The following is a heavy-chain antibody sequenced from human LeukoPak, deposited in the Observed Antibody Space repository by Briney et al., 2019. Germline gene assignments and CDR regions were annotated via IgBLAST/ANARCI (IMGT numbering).Heavy chain of an antibody. J-gene: IGHJ6*03. D-gene: IGHD4-17*01. V-gene: IGHV4-39*01. Sequence: SETLSLTCTVSGGSISSSSYYWGWIRQPPGKGLEWIGSIYYSGSTYYNPSLKSRVTISVDTSKNQFSLKLSSVTAADTAVYYCARQVSTVTAYMDVWGKGTTVTISS. CDR1: GGSISSSSYY. CDR2: IYYSGST. CDR3: ARQVSTVTAYMDV.